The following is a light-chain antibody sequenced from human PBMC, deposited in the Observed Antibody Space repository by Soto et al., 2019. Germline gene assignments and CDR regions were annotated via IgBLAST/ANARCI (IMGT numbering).Light chain of an antibody. CDR2: YDS. V-gene: IGLV3-21*04. J-gene: IGLJ3*02. CDR3: QVWDSSSDHWV. CDR1: NIGSKS. Sequence: SYELTQPPSVSVAPEKTARITCGGNNIGSKSVHWYQQKPGQAPVLVIYYDSDRPSGIPERFSGSNSGNTATLTISRVEAGDEADYYCQVWDSSSDHWVFGVGTKLTVL.